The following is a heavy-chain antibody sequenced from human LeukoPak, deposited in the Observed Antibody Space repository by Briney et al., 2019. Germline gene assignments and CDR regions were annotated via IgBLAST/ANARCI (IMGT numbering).Heavy chain of an antibody. J-gene: IGHJ5*02. V-gene: IGHV1-69*06. D-gene: IGHD6-13*01. CDR2: IIPIFGTA. Sequence: SVKVSCKASGGTFSSYAISWVRQAPGQGLEWMGGIIPIFGTANYAQKFQGRVTITADKSTSTAYMELSSLRPEDTAVYYCASSSSGQHDPWGQGTLVTVSS. CDR1: GGTFSSYA. CDR3: ASSSSGQHDP.